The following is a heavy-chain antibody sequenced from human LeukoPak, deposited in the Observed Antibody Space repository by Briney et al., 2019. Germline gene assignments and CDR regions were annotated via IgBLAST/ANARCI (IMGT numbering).Heavy chain of an antibody. CDR2: IASETYGGTA. J-gene: IGHJ4*02. Sequence: PGGSLRLSCSASGFTFSSYNMNWVRQAPGKGLEWVGFIASETYGGTAEYAASLKGRFTISRDDSKSIAYLQMNSLKTEDTAVYYCTRDQTPYYWGQGTLVTVSS. CDR3: TRDQTPYY. CDR1: GFTFSSYN. V-gene: IGHV3-49*04.